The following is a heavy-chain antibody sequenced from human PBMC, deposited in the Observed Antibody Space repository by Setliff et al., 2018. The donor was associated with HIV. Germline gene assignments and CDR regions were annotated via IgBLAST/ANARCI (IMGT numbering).Heavy chain of an antibody. CDR2: VYSRGNT. CDR3: ARGRLMGSSVLFFDF. J-gene: IGHJ4*02. D-gene: IGHD2-21*01. CDR1: GDSFTTTSHS. Sequence: PSETLSLTCDVSGDSFTTTSHSWAWLRQPAGRGLEWIGHVYSRGNTDYNPSLASRVSILMSTSEIQFSLTLNSVTAADTAKYYGARGRLMGSSVLFFDFWGQGILVTVSS. V-gene: IGHV4-61*09.